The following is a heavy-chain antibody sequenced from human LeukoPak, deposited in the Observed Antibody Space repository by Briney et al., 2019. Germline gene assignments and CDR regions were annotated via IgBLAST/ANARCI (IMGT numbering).Heavy chain of an antibody. J-gene: IGHJ4*02. CDR2: ISSSGSTI. V-gene: IGHV3-48*03. CDR3: ARTDGYNSPYFDY. CDR1: GFTFSSYE. D-gene: IGHD5-24*01. Sequence: GVLRLSCAASGFTFSSYEMNWVRQAPGKGLEGVSYISSSGSTIYYADSVMGRFTISRDNAKNSLYLQMNSLRAEDTAVYYCARTDGYNSPYFDYWGQGTLVTVSS.